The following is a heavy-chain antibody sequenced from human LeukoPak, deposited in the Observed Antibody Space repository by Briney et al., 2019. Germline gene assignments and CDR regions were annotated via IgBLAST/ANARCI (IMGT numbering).Heavy chain of an antibody. CDR2: IRYDGSNK. CDR1: GFTFSSYG. CDR3: ARVSPGYYYYYMDV. V-gene: IGHV3-30*02. Sequence: GGSLRLSCAASGFTFSSYGMHWVRQAPGKGLEWVAFIRYDGSNKYYADSVKGRFTISRDNAKNSLYLQMNSLRAEDTAVYYCARVSPGYYYYYMDVWGKGTTVTVSS. J-gene: IGHJ6*03.